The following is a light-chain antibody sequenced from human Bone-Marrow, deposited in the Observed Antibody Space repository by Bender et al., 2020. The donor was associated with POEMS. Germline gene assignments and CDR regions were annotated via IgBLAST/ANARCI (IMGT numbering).Light chain of an antibody. CDR3: SSYDGTTLVL. J-gene: IGLJ2*01. Sequence: HSALTQPASVSGSPGQSITISCTGTNSDVGRYNLVSWYQQNPGKAPKLMTYEVTKRPSGVSNRFSGSKSGNTASLTISGLQAGDEADYYCSSYDGTTLVLFGGGTKLTVL. V-gene: IGLV2-23*02. CDR2: EVT. CDR1: NSDVGRYNL.